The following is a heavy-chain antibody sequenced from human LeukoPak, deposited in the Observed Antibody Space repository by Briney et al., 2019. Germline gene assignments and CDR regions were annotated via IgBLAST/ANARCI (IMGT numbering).Heavy chain of an antibody. V-gene: IGHV4-59*01. CDR3: ARGGAARPHFQN. D-gene: IGHD6-6*01. Sequence: PSETLSLTCTVSGGSISTYYWNWIRQPPGKGLGWIGYIYHSGSTNYNPSLQSRVTISVDTSKNQFSLNLNSVTAADTAVYYCARGGAARPHFQNWGQGTLVTVSS. CDR1: GGSISTYY. J-gene: IGHJ1*01. CDR2: IYHSGST.